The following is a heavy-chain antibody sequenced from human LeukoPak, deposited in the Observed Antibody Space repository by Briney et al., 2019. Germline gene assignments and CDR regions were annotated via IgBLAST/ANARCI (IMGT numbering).Heavy chain of an antibody. D-gene: IGHD1-26*01. CDR3: ARGGSYLRGNFDY. Sequence: GGSLRLSCAASGFTFSSYAMSWVRQAPGKGLEWVSAISGSGGSTYYADSVKGRFTISRDNSKNTLYLQMNSLRVEDTAVYYCARGGSYLRGNFDYWGQGTLVTVSS. CDR2: ISGSGGST. CDR1: GFTFSSYA. V-gene: IGHV3-23*01. J-gene: IGHJ4*02.